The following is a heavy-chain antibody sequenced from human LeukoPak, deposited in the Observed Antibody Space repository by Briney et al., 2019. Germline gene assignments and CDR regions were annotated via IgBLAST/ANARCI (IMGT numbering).Heavy chain of an antibody. Sequence: SGQVSCNASGSTFPSYDINWVGPATGQGREWMGWMNPNRGNTGNTQKSQVRVTMTRNTSISTAYMELSSLRSEDTAVYYCARGPSGSYEGNWFDPWGQGTLVTVSS. J-gene: IGHJ5*02. CDR3: ARGPSGSYEGNWFDP. V-gene: IGHV1-8*01. D-gene: IGHD1-26*01. CDR1: GSTFPSYD. CDR2: MNPNRGNT.